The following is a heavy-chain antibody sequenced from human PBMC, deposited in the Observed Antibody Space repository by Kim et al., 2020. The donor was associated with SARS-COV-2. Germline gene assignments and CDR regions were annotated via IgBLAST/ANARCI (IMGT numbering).Heavy chain of an antibody. J-gene: IGHJ4*02. CDR1: GASISSYS. D-gene: IGHD6-6*01. Sequence: SETLSLTCPVSGASISSYSWNWIRQPPGKGLEWIGYIDYSGSTNYNPSLKSRVTISVDTSKNQFSLKLRSVTAADTAVYYRAREVIAARRIDDWGQGALV. CDR2: IDYSGST. V-gene: IGHV4-59*13. CDR3: AREVIAARRIDD.